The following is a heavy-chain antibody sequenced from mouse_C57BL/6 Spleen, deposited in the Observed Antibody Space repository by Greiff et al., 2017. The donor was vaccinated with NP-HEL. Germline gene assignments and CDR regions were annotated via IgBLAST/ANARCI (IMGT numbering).Heavy chain of an antibody. CDR2: IAPSDSYP. Sequence: VQLQQPGAELVMPGASVKLSCKASGYTFTSYWMHWVKQRPGQGLEWIGEIAPSDSYPNYNQQFKGKSTVTVDKSSSTAYMQLSSLTSEDSAVYYCARYPYDYDGFYAMDYWGQGTSVTVSS. J-gene: IGHJ4*01. D-gene: IGHD2-4*01. V-gene: IGHV1-69*01. CDR3: ARYPYDYDGFYAMDY. CDR1: GYTFTSYW.